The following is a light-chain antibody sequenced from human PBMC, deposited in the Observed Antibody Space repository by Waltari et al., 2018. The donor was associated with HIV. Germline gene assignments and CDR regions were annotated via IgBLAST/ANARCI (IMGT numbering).Light chain of an antibody. Sequence: QSALTQPASVSGSPGQSITISCTGTSSDVGTYNYVSWYQQHTGKAPKLMIYEVSNRPSGISSRFSGSRSGNTASLTISGLQAEDEADYYCGSFTRTSTYVFGTGTTVTV. CDR1: SSDVGTYNY. CDR2: EVS. CDR3: GSFTRTSTYV. V-gene: IGLV2-14*01. J-gene: IGLJ1*01.